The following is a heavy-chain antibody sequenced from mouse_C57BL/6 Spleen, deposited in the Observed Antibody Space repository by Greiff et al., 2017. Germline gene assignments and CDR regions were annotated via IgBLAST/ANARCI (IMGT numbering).Heavy chain of an antibody. CDR2: IHPNSGST. D-gene: IGHD2-3*01. J-gene: IGHJ3*01. Sequence: QVQLQQPGAELVKPGASVKLSCKASGYTFTSYWMHWVKQRPGQGLEWIGMIHPNSGSTNYNEKFKSKATLTVDKSSSSAYMQLSSLTSEDSAVYDCARKEDGGFAHWGQGTLVTVSA. CDR1: GYTFTSYW. CDR3: ARKEDGGFAH. V-gene: IGHV1-64*01.